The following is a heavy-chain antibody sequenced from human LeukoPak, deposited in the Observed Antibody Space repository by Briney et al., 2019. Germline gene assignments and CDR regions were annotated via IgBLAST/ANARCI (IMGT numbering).Heavy chain of an antibody. CDR1: GGTFSSYA. Sequence: SVKVSCKDSGGTFSSYAISWVRQAPGQGLEWMGGIIPIFGTANYAQKFQGRVTITADESTSTAYMELSSLRSEDTAVYYCARPTTNYYYYGMDVWGQGTTVTVSS. J-gene: IGHJ6*02. V-gene: IGHV1-69*01. CDR3: ARPTTNYYYYGMDV. D-gene: IGHD1-26*01. CDR2: IIPIFGTA.